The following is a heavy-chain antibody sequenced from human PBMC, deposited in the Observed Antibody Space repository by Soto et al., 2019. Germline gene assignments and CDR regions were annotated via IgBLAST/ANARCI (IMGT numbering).Heavy chain of an antibody. V-gene: IGHV3-23*01. Sequence: GGSLRLSCAASGFTFSSYVMNWVRQAPGKGLEWVSGIRGSGGDTFYADSVKGRFTISRDNSKNTLYLQMNSLRAEDTAVYYCARQNYYDSRGDNWFDPWGQGTLVTVSS. D-gene: IGHD3-22*01. CDR3: ARQNYYDSRGDNWFDP. CDR1: GFTFSSYV. CDR2: IRGSGGDT. J-gene: IGHJ5*02.